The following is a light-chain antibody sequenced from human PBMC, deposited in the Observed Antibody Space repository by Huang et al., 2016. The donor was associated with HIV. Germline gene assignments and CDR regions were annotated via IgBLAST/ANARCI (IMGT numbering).Light chain of an antibody. CDR2: DTS. Sequence: IVLTQSPATLSWYPGERVTLSCRASQSVGNYIAWYQQHPGQSPKLLIYDTSNRATGTPGRFRGSGSGTDFTLTISSLQSEDFAVYYCQQRSSGVTFGGGTKVQVK. CDR3: QQRSSGVT. J-gene: IGKJ4*01. CDR1: QSVGNY. V-gene: IGKV3-11*01.